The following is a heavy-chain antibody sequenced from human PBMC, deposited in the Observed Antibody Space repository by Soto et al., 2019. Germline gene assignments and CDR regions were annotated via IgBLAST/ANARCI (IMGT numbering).Heavy chain of an antibody. D-gene: IGHD4-4*01. CDR1: GSTFRNYP. V-gene: IGHV3-30-3*01. CDR3: VRGGYSSSWERLDP. J-gene: IGHJ5*02. Sequence: WGSLRLSCTASGSTFRNYPMHFFRQSPDKGLEWVAVISHDGVTKNSADSVKGRFTISRDNSRNTLYLQMNSLRIEDTAMYYCVRGGYSSSWERLDPWGQGTLVTVSS. CDR2: ISHDGVTK.